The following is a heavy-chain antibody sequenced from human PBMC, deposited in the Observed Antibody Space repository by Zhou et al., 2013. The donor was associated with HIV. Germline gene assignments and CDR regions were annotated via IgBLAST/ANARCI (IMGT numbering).Heavy chain of an antibody. CDR1: GNTLTELT. Sequence: QVQLVQSGAEVKKPGASVKVSCKVSGNTLTELTMNWVRQAPGKGLEWMGGFDPEDGEIVHAQKFQGRVTMTEDTATDTAYMELRSLTSEDTAVYYCATDRGSFAPQYYYYMDVWGKGTTVTVSS. J-gene: IGHJ6*03. CDR2: FDPEDGEI. D-gene: IGHD3-16*01. CDR3: ATDRGSFAPQYYYYMDV. V-gene: IGHV1-24*01.